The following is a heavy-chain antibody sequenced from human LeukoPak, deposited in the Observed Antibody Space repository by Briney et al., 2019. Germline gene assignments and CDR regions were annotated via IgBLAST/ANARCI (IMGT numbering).Heavy chain of an antibody. D-gene: IGHD6-19*01. CDR1: GGSISSSNW. Sequence: SGTLSLTCAVSGGSISSSNWWSWVRQPPGKGLEWIGEIYHSGSTNYNPSLKSRVTISVDKSKNQFSLKLSSVTAADTAVYYCAGDGQWLVDAFDIWGQGTMVTVSS. J-gene: IGHJ3*02. CDR3: AGDGQWLVDAFDI. V-gene: IGHV4-4*02. CDR2: IYHSGST.